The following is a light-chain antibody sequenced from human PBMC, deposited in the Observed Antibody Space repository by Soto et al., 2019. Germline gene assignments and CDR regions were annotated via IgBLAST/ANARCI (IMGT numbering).Light chain of an antibody. V-gene: IGKV1-33*01. Sequence: DIQMTQSPSALSASVGDRVTITCQASQDISDYLNWYQQKPGKAPKLLIYDASSLETGVPSRFSGSGSGTDFTFTISSLQPEDIATYYCQRYDKLPTFGGGPRWSSN. CDR2: DAS. CDR1: QDISDY. J-gene: IGKJ4*01. CDR3: QRYDKLPT.